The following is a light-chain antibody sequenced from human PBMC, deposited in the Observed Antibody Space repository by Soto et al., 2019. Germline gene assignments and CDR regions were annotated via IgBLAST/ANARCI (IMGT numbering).Light chain of an antibody. J-gene: IGLJ1*01. Sequence: QSVLTHPASVSGSPGQSITISCTGTSSDVGGYNYVSWYQQHPGKAPKFMIYDVSNRPSGVSNRFSGSKSGNTASLTITGLQAEDEADYYCCSYTTSNTRQIVFGTGTKVNVL. V-gene: IGLV2-14*01. CDR3: CSYTTSNTRQIV. CDR2: DVS. CDR1: SSDVGGYNY.